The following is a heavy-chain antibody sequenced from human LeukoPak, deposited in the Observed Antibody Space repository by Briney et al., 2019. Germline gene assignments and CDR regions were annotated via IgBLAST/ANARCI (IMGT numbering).Heavy chain of an antibody. D-gene: IGHD3-22*01. CDR1: GYTFTSYY. V-gene: IGHV1-46*01. Sequence: ASVKVSCKASGYTFTSYYMHWVRQAPGQGLEWMGIINPSGGSTSYAQKFQGRVTITADESTSTAYMELSSLRSEDTAVYYCASPAGTYYYDSSGYYHQYFQHWGQGTLVTVSS. CDR3: ASPAGTYYYDSSGYYHQYFQH. CDR2: INPSGGST. J-gene: IGHJ1*01.